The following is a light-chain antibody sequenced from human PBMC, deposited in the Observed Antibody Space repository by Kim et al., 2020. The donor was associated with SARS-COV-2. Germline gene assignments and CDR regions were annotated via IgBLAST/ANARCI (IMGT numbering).Light chain of an antibody. J-gene: IGKJ4*01. V-gene: IGKV3-15*01. CDR1: QSVSSN. CDR3: QQYNDWPLT. CDR2: DAS. Sequence: SVSRGESAPLSCRASQSVSSNLAWYPQKPGQAPRLLIYDASTRATGIPARFSGSGSGTEFTLTISSLQSEDFAVYYCQQYNDWPLTFGGGTKLEI.